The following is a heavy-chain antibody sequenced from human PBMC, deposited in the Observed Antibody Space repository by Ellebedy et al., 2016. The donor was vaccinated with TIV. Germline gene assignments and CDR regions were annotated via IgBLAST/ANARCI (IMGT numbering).Heavy chain of an antibody. Sequence: AASVTVSCKASGYTFTSYAMHWVRQAPGQRLEWMGWINAGNGNTKYSQKFQGRVTITRDTSASTAYMELSSLRSEDTAVYYCARDGVGSGWSLDYWGQGTLVTVSS. J-gene: IGHJ4*02. D-gene: IGHD6-19*01. CDR2: INAGNGNT. V-gene: IGHV1-3*01. CDR1: GYTFTSYA. CDR3: ARDGVGSGWSLDY.